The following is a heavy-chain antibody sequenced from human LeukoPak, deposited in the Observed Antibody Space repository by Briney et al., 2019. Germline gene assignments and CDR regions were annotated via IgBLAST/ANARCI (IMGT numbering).Heavy chain of an antibody. Sequence: PGGSLRLSCAASGFTFSTYSMNWVRQAPGKGLEWVSIIGGDGAITDYADSVKSRFTISRDNSRNTLYLQMNSLRVEDTAVYYCAKKNLAAAGPNYFDYWGQGTLVTVSS. CDR1: GFTFSTYS. V-gene: IGHV3-23*01. J-gene: IGHJ4*02. CDR2: IGGDGAIT. D-gene: IGHD6-13*01. CDR3: AKKNLAAAGPNYFDY.